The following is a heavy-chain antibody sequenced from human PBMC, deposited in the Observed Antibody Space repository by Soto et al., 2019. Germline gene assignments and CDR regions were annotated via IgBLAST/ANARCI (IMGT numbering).Heavy chain of an antibody. J-gene: IGHJ4*02. CDR2: ISGSGGTT. CDR1: GFTFSSYA. CDR3: AKKVNSGPGSQYFDY. V-gene: IGHV3-23*01. Sequence: GGSLRLSCAASGFTFSSYAMSWVRQAPGKGLECVSTISGSGGTTYYADSVKGRFTISRDNSKNTLYLQMNSLRAEDTAVYYCAKKVNSGPGSQYFDYWGQGTLVTVSS. D-gene: IGHD3-10*01.